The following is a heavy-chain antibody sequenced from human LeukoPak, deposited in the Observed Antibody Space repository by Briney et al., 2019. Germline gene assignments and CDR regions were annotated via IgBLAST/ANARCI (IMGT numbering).Heavy chain of an antibody. D-gene: IGHD1-26*01. J-gene: IGHJ4*02. CDR2: IYWDDDK. V-gene: IGHV2-5*02. CDR3: AHSPIGMGATMGFDY. CDR1: GFSLSTSGVG. Sequence: SGPTLMKPTQTLTLTCTFSGFSLSTSGVGVGWIRQPPGKALEWLALIYWDDDKRYNPSLKSRLTITKDTSKNQVVLTVTNMDPMDTVTYYCAHSPIGMGATMGFDYWGQGTLVTVSS.